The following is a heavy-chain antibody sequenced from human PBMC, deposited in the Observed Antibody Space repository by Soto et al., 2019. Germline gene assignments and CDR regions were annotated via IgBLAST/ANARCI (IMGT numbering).Heavy chain of an antibody. CDR1: GFTFSSYA. V-gene: IGHV3-30-3*01. CDR3: ARVFCSSTSCLYYYYGMDV. CDR2: ISYDGSNK. J-gene: IGHJ6*02. D-gene: IGHD2-2*01. Sequence: GGSLRLSCAASGFTFSSYAMHWVRQAPGKGLEWVAVISYDGSNKYYADSVKGRFTISRDNSKNTLYLQMNSLRAEDTAVYYCARVFCSSTSCLYYYYGMDVWGQGTTVTVSS.